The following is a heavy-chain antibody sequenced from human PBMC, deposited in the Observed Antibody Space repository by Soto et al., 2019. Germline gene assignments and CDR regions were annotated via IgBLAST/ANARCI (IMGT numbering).Heavy chain of an antibody. D-gene: IGHD3-16*01. V-gene: IGHV3-66*01. CDR2: IYSGGST. CDR3: ARDPRGGGQGYYFDY. CDR1: GFTVSSNY. J-gene: IGHJ4*02. Sequence: EVQLVESGGGLVQPGGSLRLSCAASGFTVSSNYMSWVRQAPGKGLEWVSVIYSGGSTYYADSVKGRFTISRDNSKNTLDRQMSSLRAEDTAVYYCARDPRGGGQGYYFDYWGQGTLVTVCS.